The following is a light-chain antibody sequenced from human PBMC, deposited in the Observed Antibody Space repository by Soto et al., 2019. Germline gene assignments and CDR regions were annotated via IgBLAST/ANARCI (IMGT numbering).Light chain of an antibody. CDR3: SSFGGSNDVL. CDR1: SSDVGGNKF. J-gene: IGLJ2*01. CDR2: EVN. Sequence: QSALTQPPSASGSPGQSVTISCTGTSSDVGGNKFVSWYQQHPGKAPRLIIYEVNRRPSGVPDRFSGSKSGNTASLTVSGLQDEDEAEYYCSSFGGSNDVLFGGGTKLTVL. V-gene: IGLV2-8*01.